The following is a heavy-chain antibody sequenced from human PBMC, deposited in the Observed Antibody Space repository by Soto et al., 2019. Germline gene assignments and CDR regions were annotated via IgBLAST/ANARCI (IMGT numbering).Heavy chain of an antibody. Sequence: GASVKVSCKTSGYTFSAYYMHWVRQAPGQGLEWMGWINPKSGGTLYAQKFQGRVTMTRDTSISTAYMELSRLRSDDTAVYYCARGGTFAYDTSGYSVYWGQRTLVAFSS. CDR3: ARGGTFAYDTSGYSVY. D-gene: IGHD3-22*01. CDR2: INPKSGGT. CDR1: GYTFSAYY. V-gene: IGHV1-2*02. J-gene: IGHJ1*01.